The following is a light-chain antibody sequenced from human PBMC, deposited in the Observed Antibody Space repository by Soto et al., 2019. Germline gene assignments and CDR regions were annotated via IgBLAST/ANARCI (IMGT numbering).Light chain of an antibody. CDR3: QQLNNYPRT. V-gene: IGKV1-9*01. CDR1: QGISSY. J-gene: IGKJ1*01. CDR2: AAS. Sequence: DIQLTQSPSFLSASVGDRVAITCRASQGISSYLAWYQQKPGKAPKLLISAASTLQSGVPSRFSGSGSGTEFTLTITSLQPEGFATYYCQQLNNYPRTFGQGTKVDIK.